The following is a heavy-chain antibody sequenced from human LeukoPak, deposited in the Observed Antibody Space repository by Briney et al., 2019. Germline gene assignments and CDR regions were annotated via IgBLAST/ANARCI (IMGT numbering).Heavy chain of an antibody. V-gene: IGHV4-4*02. Sequence: AGTLSLTCAVSGDSINNNKWWSWVRLPPGRGLEWIGEIYHSGSTNYNPSLKSRVTISVDTSKNQFSLKLSSVTAADTAVYYCARHVNSGWYFFPVDYWGQGTLVTVSS. J-gene: IGHJ4*02. CDR3: ARHVNSGWYFFPVDY. CDR2: IYHSGST. CDR1: GDSINNNKW. D-gene: IGHD6-19*01.